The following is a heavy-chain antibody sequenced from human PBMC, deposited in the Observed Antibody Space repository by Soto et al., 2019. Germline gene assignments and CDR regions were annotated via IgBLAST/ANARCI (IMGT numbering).Heavy chain of an antibody. CDR1: GFNFSSQG. Sequence: QVQLVESGGGVVQPGRSLRLSCADSGFNFSSQGMHWVRQAPGKGLEWVAVIAYDGSNKYYADSVKGRFTISRDNSKNTVYLQMNCLGVEDTAVYYCAKDRHSRADWGQGTLVTVTS. CDR2: IAYDGSNK. CDR3: AKDRHSRAD. D-gene: IGHD4-4*01. J-gene: IGHJ4*02. V-gene: IGHV3-30*18.